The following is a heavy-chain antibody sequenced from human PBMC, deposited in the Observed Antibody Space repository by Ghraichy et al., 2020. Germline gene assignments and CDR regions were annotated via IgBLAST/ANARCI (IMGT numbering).Heavy chain of an antibody. V-gene: IGHV4-34*01. Sequence: SETLSLTCAVYGGSFSGYYWSWIRQPPGKGLEWIGEINHSGSTNYNPSLKSRVTISVDTSKNQFSLKLSSVTAADTAVYYCARGLRITMVRGAPGVGMDVWGQGTTVTVSS. D-gene: IGHD3-10*01. CDR2: INHSGST. J-gene: IGHJ6*02. CDR3: ARGLRITMVRGAPGVGMDV. CDR1: GGSFSGYY.